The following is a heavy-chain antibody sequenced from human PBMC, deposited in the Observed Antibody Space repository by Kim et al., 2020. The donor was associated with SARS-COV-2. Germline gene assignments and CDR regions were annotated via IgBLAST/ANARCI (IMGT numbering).Heavy chain of an antibody. CDR3: ASGVVVPAVSGDYYYYMDV. D-gene: IGHD2-2*01. Sequence: SVKVSCKASGGTFSSYAISWVRQAPGQGLEWMGRIIPILGIANYAQKFQGRVTITADKSTSTAYMELSSLRSEDTAVYYCASGVVVPAVSGDYYYYMDVWGKGTTVTVSS. CDR1: GGTFSSYA. V-gene: IGHV1-69*04. J-gene: IGHJ6*03. CDR2: IIPILGIA.